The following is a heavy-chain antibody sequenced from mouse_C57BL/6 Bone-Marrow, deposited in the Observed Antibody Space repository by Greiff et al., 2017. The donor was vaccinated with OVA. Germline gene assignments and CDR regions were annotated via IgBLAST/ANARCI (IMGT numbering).Heavy chain of an antibody. CDR3: ARQRIYYYGSSPGWFAY. CDR1: GFTFSSYT. D-gene: IGHD1-1*01. J-gene: IGHJ3*01. CDR2: ISGGGGNT. V-gene: IGHV5-9*01. Sequence: EVQGVESGGGLVKPGGSLKLSCAASGFTFSSYTMSWVRQTPEKRLEWVATISGGGGNTYYPDSVKGRFTISRDNAKNTLYLQMSSLRSEDTALYYCARQRIYYYGSSPGWFAYWGQGTLVTVSA.